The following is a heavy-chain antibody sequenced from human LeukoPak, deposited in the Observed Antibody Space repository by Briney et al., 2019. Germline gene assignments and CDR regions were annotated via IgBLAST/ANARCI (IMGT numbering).Heavy chain of an antibody. CDR1: GSTFSNFG. Sequence: GGSLRLSCAASGSTFSNFGLNWVRQAPGKGLEGVAFISDNGRRTYYLESVKGLFTISRDDSKNTLYLQMNSLRVEDTAVYYCARDRIGKYSIDYWGQGTLVTVSS. CDR2: ISDNGRRT. D-gene: IGHD2-15*01. V-gene: IGHV3-33*08. J-gene: IGHJ4*02. CDR3: ARDRIGKYSIDY.